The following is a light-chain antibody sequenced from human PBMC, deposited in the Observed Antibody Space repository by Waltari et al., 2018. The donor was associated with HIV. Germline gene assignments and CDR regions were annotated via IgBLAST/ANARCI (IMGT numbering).Light chain of an antibody. V-gene: IGKV3-15*01. Sequence: EIVMTQSPATLSASPGERAVLSCSASQSVSSNLAWYQQTPGQAPRLLIYAASTRATGIPSRFRGSGSGTEFTLTISGLQSEDFAFYYCQQYNSWPPRFTFGPGTKVDFK. J-gene: IGKJ3*01. CDR3: QQYNSWPPRFT. CDR2: AAS. CDR1: QSVSSN.